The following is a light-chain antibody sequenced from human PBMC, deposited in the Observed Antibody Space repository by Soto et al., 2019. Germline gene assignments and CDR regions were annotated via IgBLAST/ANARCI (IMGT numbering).Light chain of an antibody. CDR1: QNVGNN. CDR2: GAS. CDR3: QKYIRWPLT. Sequence: EIVMTQSPATLSVSPGERATLSWRASQNVGNNLVWYQQKPGQAPRLLIYGASTRATGTPARFSGSGSGTEFTLTISSLQSEDYAVYFCQKYIRWPLTFGGGTKVDIK. J-gene: IGKJ4*01. V-gene: IGKV3-15*01.